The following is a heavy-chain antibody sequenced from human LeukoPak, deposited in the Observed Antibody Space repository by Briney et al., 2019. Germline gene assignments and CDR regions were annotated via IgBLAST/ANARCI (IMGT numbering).Heavy chain of an antibody. Sequence: GASVKVSCKASGYTFTSYGISWVRQAPGQGLEWMGWISAYNGNTNYAQKLQGRVTMTTDTSTSTAYMELRSLRSDDTAVYYCARENLVGLAPLVLDYYYYGMDVWGQGTTVTVSS. V-gene: IGHV1-18*01. D-gene: IGHD2-8*01. CDR3: ARENLVGLAPLVLDYYYYGMDV. J-gene: IGHJ6*02. CDR2: ISAYNGNT. CDR1: GYTFTSYG.